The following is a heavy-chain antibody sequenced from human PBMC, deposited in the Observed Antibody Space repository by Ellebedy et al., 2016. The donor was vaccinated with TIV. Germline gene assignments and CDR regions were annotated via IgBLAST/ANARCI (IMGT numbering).Heavy chain of an antibody. Sequence: GESLKISCAASGFTFNSYAMSWVRQAPGKGLEWVSIINSGGGTYYADSVKGRFTISRDSAKNTVYLQMNSLRAEDTAVYYCARGRGYILDHWGQGTLVTVSS. J-gene: IGHJ4*02. V-gene: IGHV3-53*01. CDR3: ARGRGYILDH. CDR1: GFTFNSYA. D-gene: IGHD5-12*01. CDR2: INSGGGT.